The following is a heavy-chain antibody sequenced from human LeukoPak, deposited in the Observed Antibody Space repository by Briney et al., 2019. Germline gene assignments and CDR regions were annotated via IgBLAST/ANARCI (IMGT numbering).Heavy chain of an antibody. CDR3: ARHLIRQWLVGWFDP. D-gene: IGHD6-19*01. J-gene: IGHJ5*02. V-gene: IGHV4-39*01. CDR1: GGSISSSSYY. CDR2: IYYSGST. Sequence: PSETLSLICTVSGGSISSSSYYWGWIRQPPGKGLEWIGSIYYSGSTYYNPSLKSRVTISVDTSKNQFSLKLSSVTAADTAVYYCARHLIRQWLVGWFDPWGQGTLVTVSS.